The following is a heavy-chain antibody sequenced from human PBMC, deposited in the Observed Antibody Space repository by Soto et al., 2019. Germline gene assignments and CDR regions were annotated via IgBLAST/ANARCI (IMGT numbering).Heavy chain of an antibody. Sequence: PSETLSLTCTVSGGSISSYYWSWILQPPWKGLEWIGYIYYTGSTNYNPSLKSRVTMSVDTSKNQFSLKLSSVTAADTAVYYCARAPYRYYYDSSGYYFDYWGQGTLVTVSS. J-gene: IGHJ4*02. CDR2: IYYTGST. CDR3: ARAPYRYYYDSSGYYFDY. D-gene: IGHD3-22*01. CDR1: GGSISSYY. V-gene: IGHV4-59*01.